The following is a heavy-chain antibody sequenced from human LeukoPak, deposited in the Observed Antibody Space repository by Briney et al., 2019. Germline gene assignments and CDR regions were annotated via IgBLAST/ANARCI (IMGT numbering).Heavy chain of an antibody. J-gene: IGHJ4*02. CDR1: GFTLSHYP. CDR3: TTRRRGSYLDFNF. Sequence: GGSLRLSWAASGFTLSHYPMRWGRQGPGKGLEWVSAISGSGGSTYYADSVKGRFTISRDHSKNTLYLQMNSQRVEGKGVYYCTTRRRGSYLDFNFWGQGTLVTVSS. D-gene: IGHD1-26*01. CDR2: ISGSGGST. V-gene: IGHV3-23*01.